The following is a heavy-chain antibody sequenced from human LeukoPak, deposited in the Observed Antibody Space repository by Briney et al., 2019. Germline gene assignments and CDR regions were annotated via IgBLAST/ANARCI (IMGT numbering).Heavy chain of an antibody. Sequence: GGSLRLSCAASRFTFSSYSMNWVRQAPGKGLEWVSYISSSSSTIYYADSVKGRFTISRDNAKNSLYLQMNSLRAEDTAVYYCARDRVREAFDYWGQGTLVTVSS. CDR2: ISSSSSTI. D-gene: IGHD2-2*01. CDR3: ARDRVREAFDY. V-gene: IGHV3-48*01. CDR1: RFTFSSYS. J-gene: IGHJ4*02.